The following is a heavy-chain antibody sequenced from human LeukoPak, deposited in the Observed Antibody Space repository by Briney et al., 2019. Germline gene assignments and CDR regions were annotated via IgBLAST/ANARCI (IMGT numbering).Heavy chain of an antibody. CDR3: ARFQKAGPFYYYYYMDV. V-gene: IGHV1-18*01. D-gene: IGHD6-19*01. J-gene: IGHJ6*03. Sequence: ASVKVSCKASGYTFTSYGISWVRQAPGQGLEWMGWISAYNGNTNYAQKLQGRVTMTTDTSTSTAYMELRSLRSDDTAVYYCARFQKAGPFYYYYYMDVWGKGTTVTVSS. CDR2: ISAYNGNT. CDR1: GYTFTSYG.